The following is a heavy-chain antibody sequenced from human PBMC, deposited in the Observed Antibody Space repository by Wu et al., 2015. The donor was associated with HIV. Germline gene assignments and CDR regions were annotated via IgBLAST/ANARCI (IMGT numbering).Heavy chain of an antibody. V-gene: IGHV1-69*12. Sequence: QVQLVQSGAEMKKPGSSMKVSCKASGGIFSNFGVSWVRQAPRHGPEWMGGIIPMFKTPNYAREFRGRVTITADVSTSTVYLELRGLRFGDTAVYFCVRDAPLTGQSWGLGTLVTVSS. CDR1: GGIFSNFG. CDR2: IIPMFKTP. J-gene: IGHJ4*02. CDR3: VRDAPLTGQS. D-gene: IGHD1-20*01.